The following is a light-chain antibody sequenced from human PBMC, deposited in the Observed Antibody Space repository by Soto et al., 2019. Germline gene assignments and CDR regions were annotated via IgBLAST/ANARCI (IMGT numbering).Light chain of an antibody. CDR3: QQSYSIPFT. V-gene: IGKV1-39*01. CDR2: AAS. J-gene: IGKJ3*01. Sequence: DIQMTQSPSSLTASVGDRVTITCRASESTSSYFNWYQQKPGKAPKLMIYAASTLQSGVPSRVSGSGSGTDVTLTISSLQPEDSATYYCQQSYSIPFTFGPGTKVDVK. CDR1: ESTSSY.